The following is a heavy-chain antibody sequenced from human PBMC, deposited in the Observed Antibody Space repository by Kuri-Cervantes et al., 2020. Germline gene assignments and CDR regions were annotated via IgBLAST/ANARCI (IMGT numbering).Heavy chain of an antibody. D-gene: IGHD3-3*01. CDR1: GGTFSSYA. CDR3: ARAGPTDYDFSADYYYGMDV. V-gene: IGHV1-69*05. J-gene: IGHJ6*02. Sequence: SVKVSCKASGGTFSSYAISWVRQAPGQGLEWMGGIIPIFGTANYAQKFQGRVTMTRDTSTSTVYMELSSLRSEDTAVYYCARAGPTDYDFSADYYYGMDVWGQGTTVTVSS. CDR2: IIPIFGTA.